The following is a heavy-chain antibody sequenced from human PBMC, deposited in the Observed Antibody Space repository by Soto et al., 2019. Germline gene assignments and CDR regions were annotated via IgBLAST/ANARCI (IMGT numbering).Heavy chain of an antibody. CDR3: RVVPAATGYYGSGSWEYYFDY. V-gene: IGHV1-69*01. Sequence: QVQLVQSGAEVKKPGSSVKVSCKASGGTFSSYAISWVRQAPGQGLEWMGGIIPIFGTANYAQKFQGRVTITADESTSTAYMELSSLRSEDTAVYYCRVVPAATGYYGSGSWEYYFDYWGQGTLVTVSS. J-gene: IGHJ4*02. D-gene: IGHD3-10*01. CDR2: IIPIFGTA. CDR1: GGTFSSYA.